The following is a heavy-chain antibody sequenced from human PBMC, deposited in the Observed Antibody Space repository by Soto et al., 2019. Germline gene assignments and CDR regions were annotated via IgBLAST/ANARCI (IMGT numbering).Heavy chain of an antibody. Sequence: EVQLLESGGGVVQPGGALRLSCVASGFNFKKFAMAWVRQAAGEGLAWVSGISCCGGSASYADSVKGRFSIARDDSKNTVSLQLNRLRVEDTAQYYCAKAEGQQWLIPHLDTWGQGTLVTVS. CDR1: GFNFKKFA. CDR3: AKAEGQQWLIPHLDT. D-gene: IGHD6-19*01. CDR2: ISCCGGSA. V-gene: IGHV3-23*01. J-gene: IGHJ5*02.